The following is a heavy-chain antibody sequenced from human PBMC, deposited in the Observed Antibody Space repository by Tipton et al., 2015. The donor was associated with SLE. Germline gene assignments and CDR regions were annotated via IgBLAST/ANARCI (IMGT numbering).Heavy chain of an antibody. V-gene: IGHV4-61*09. J-gene: IGHJ2*01. Sequence: LRLSCTVSGGSISSGSYYWSWIRQPAGKGLEWIGYIYTSGSTNYNPSLKSRVTISVDTSKNQFSLKLSSVTAADTAVYYCARGGATMIGYFDLWGRGTLVTVSS. CDR1: GGSISSGSYY. CDR2: IYTSGST. D-gene: IGHD3-22*01. CDR3: ARGGATMIGYFDL.